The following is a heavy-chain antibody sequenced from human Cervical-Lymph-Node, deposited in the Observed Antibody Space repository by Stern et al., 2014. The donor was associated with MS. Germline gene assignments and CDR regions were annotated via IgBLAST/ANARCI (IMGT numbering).Heavy chain of an antibody. V-gene: IGHV3-74*01. J-gene: IGHJ4*02. D-gene: IGHD7-27*01. CDR2: INEDGTVI. CDR1: EFSLSTYW. CDR3: EKDFTGEFDS. Sequence: EVQLVESGGGLVQPGGSLRLSCAASEFSLSTYWMHWVRQVPGKGLVWVSRINEDGTVINYADSVKGRFTISRDTAKNTLYLQMNSLRVEDTAVYYCEKDFTGEFDSWGQGTLVTVSS.